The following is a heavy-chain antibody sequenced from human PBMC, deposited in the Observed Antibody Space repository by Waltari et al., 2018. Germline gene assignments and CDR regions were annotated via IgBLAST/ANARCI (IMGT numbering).Heavy chain of an antibody. J-gene: IGHJ5*02. CDR2: IYYSGST. D-gene: IGHD4-4*01. CDR1: GGSISSSSYY. V-gene: IGHV4-39*01. CDR3: ARQAPDDYRFDP. Sequence: QLQLQESGPGLVKPSETLSLTCTVSGGSISSSSYYWGWIRQPPGKGLEWIGSIYYSGSTYYNPSLKSRVTISVDTSNNQFSLKLSSVTAADTAVYYCARQAPDDYRFDPWGQGTLVTVSS.